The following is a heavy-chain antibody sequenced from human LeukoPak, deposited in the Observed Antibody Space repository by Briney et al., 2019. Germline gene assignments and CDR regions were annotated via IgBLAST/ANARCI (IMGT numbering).Heavy chain of an antibody. Sequence: GGSLRLSCAASGFTFSSYGMHWVRQAPGKGLEWVAVISYDGSNKYYADSVKGRFTISRDNSKNTLYLQMNSLRAEDTAVYYCAKDPLTGDSYYFDYWGQGTLVTVSS. V-gene: IGHV3-30*18. CDR3: AKDPLTGDSYYFDY. J-gene: IGHJ4*02. CDR1: GFTFSSYG. CDR2: ISYDGSNK. D-gene: IGHD7-27*01.